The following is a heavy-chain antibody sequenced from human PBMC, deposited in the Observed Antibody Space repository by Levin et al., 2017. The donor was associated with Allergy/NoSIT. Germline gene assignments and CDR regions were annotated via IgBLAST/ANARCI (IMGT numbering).Heavy chain of an antibody. D-gene: IGHD6-6*01. Sequence: SETLSLTCAVYGGSFSGYYWSWIRQPPGKGLEWIGEINHSGSTNYNPSLKSRVTISVDTSKNQFSLKLSSVTAADTAVYYCARGKRSSRSAAFDYWGQGTLVTVSS. V-gene: IGHV4-34*01. CDR2: INHSGST. CDR3: ARGKRSSRSAAFDY. J-gene: IGHJ4*02. CDR1: GGSFSGYY.